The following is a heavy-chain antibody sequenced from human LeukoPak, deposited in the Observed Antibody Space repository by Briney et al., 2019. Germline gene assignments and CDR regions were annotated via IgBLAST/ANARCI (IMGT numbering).Heavy chain of an antibody. CDR3: ARGHMIAPRDY. J-gene: IGHJ4*02. CDR2: ISSNGGST. V-gene: IGHV3-64*01. Sequence: GGSLRLSCAASGFTFSSHGMNWVRQSPGKGLEYVSAISSNGGSTYYANSVKGRFTISRDNSKNTLYLQMGSLRAEDMAVYYCARGHMIAPRDYWGQGTLVTVSS. CDR1: GFTFSSHG. D-gene: IGHD3-22*01.